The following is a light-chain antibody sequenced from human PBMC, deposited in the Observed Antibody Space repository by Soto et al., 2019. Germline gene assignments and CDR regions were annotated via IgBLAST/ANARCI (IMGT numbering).Light chain of an antibody. V-gene: IGLV2-23*02. CDR3: FSSAASSTQV. J-gene: IGLJ1*01. CDR2: EVS. CDR1: SSDVGSYNF. Sequence: QAALPQPAAVSGSPGQAITISCTGTSSDVGSYNFASWYQHHPGKAPNLMVYEVSKRPAGVSNRFSGSKSGNTAYLTISGLQVEDEADYYCFSSAASSTQVFGTGTKVTGL.